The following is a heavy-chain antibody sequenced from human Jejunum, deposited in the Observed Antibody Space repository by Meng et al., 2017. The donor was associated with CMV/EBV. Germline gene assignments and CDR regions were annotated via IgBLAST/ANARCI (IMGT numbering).Heavy chain of an antibody. CDR1: GYTFTSYA. CDR2: INGGNGKT. Sequence: GQLAQSGVEVKKPGASVKVSCKASGYTFTSYAIHWVRQAPGQRLEWMGWINGGNGKTKYSQKFQGRVTITRDTSASTAYMELSSLRSEDTAVYYCARDVVVPAALTVRIDYWGQGTLVTVSS. J-gene: IGHJ4*02. D-gene: IGHD2-2*01. CDR3: ARDVVVPAALTVRIDY. V-gene: IGHV1-3*01.